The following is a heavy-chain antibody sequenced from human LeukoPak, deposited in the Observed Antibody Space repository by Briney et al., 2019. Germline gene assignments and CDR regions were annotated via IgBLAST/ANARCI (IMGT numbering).Heavy chain of an antibody. CDR2: ISGGTT. V-gene: IGHV3-49*03. J-gene: IGHJ4*02. CDR1: GFTFTNYA. D-gene: IGHD6-19*01. Sequence: GGSLRLSCAASGFTFTNYAMSWFRQAPGKGLEWIGFISGGTTEYAASVKGRFTISRDDSTSIAYLQMNSLTTEDTAVYYCSRGSGWLSVYWGQGTLVTVSS. CDR3: SRGSGWLSVY.